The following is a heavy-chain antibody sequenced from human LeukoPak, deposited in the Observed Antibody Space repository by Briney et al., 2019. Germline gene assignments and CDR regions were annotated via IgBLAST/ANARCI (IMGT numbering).Heavy chain of an antibody. CDR2: IYPGDSDT. D-gene: IGHD2-2*01. CDR1: GYSFTSYW. CDR3: ARRDCSSTSCYFDY. V-gene: IGHV5-51*01. Sequence: GESLKISCKGSGYSFTSYWIGLVRQMPGKGLEWVGIIYPGDSDTIYSPSFQGQVTILADKSISTAYLQWSSLKASDPAMYYCARRDCSSTSCYFDYWGQGTLVTVSS. J-gene: IGHJ4*02.